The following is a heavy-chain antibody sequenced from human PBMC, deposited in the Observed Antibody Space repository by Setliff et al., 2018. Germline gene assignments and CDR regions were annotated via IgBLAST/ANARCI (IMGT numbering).Heavy chain of an antibody. Sequence: SETLSLTCTVSGGSFSGYYWSWIRQPPGKGLEWIGEINHSGSTNYNPSLKSRVTISVDTSKNQFSLKLSSVTAADTAVYYCARLRDSMVRGVSDFYYYYYYMNVWGKGTTVTVSS. D-gene: IGHD3-10*01. CDR2: INHSGST. CDR3: ARLRDSMVRGVSDFYYYYYYMNV. J-gene: IGHJ6*03. V-gene: IGHV4-34*01. CDR1: GGSFSGYY.